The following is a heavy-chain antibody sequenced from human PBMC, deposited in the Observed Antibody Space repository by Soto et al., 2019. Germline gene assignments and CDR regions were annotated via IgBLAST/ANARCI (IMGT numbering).Heavy chain of an antibody. Sequence: GGSLRLSCAASGFSFSSFGMHWVRQAPDKGLEWVANIWYDGRNKYFADSVKGRFTISRDDSKNTFYLQMNSLRAEDTAVYYCAKGTAVVIYYYYAMNVWGQGTTVTVSS. J-gene: IGHJ6*02. CDR1: GFSFSSFG. CDR2: IWYDGRNK. V-gene: IGHV3-33*06. D-gene: IGHD5-18*01. CDR3: AKGTAVVIYYYYAMNV.